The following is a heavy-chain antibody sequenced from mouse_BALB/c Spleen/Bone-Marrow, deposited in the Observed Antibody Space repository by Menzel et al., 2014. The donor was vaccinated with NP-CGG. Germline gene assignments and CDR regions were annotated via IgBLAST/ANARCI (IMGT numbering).Heavy chain of an antibody. Sequence: EVQLQQSGAELVKPGDSVKLSCTASGFNIKDTYMHWVKQRPEQGLEWIGRIDPANGNTKYDPKFQGKATITADTSSNTAYLQLSSLTSEDTAVYYCAYGSSYDYFDYWGQGTTLTVSS. V-gene: IGHV14-3*02. CDR3: AYGSSYDYFDY. D-gene: IGHD1-1*01. J-gene: IGHJ2*01. CDR2: IDPANGNT. CDR1: GFNIKDTY.